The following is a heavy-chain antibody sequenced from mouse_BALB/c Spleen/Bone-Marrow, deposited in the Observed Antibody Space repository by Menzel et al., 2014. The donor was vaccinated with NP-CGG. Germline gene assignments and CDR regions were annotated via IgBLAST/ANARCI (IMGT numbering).Heavy chain of an antibody. CDR2: IYPGDGDT. CDR3: ARGGISVDY. V-gene: IGHV1-80*01. Sequence: VQRVESGAELVRPGSSVKISCKASGYAFSVYWMNWVKQGPGQGLEWIGQIYPGDGDTNYNGKFKGRATLTADKSSNTAYMQLSSLTSEDSAVYFCARGGISVDYWGQGTTLTVSS. J-gene: IGHJ2*01. CDR1: GYAFSVYW.